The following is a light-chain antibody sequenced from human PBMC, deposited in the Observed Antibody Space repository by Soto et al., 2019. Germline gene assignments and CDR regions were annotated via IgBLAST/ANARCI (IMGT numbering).Light chain of an antibody. CDR1: SSDVGGYNY. J-gene: IGLJ2*01. CDR2: AVT. CDR3: SSYTSSITLVL. V-gene: IGLV2-14*03. Sequence: QSALTQPASVSGSPGQSITISCTGTSSDVGGYNYVSWYQQHPGKAPKLMIYAVTNRPSGVSNRFSGSKSGNTASLTISGLQAEDEADYFCSSYTSSITLVLFGGGTKLTAL.